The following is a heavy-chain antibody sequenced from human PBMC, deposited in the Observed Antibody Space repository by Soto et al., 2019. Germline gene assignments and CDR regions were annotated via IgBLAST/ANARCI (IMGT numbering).Heavy chain of an antibody. CDR3: ARDGYNYYGMDV. J-gene: IGHJ6*02. CDR2: ISSTSRTI. CDR1: GFTYSSYN. V-gene: IGHV3-48*02. Sequence: ESGGGLVQPGGSLRLSCAASGFTYSSYNMNWVRQAPGKGLECVSYISSTSRTIYYADSVKGRFTISRDNAKNSLYLQMNSLRDEDTAVYYCARDGYNYYGMDVWGQGTTVTVSS.